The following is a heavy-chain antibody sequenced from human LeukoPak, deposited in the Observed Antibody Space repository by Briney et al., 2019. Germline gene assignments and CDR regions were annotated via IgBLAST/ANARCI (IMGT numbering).Heavy chain of an antibody. CDR3: TKPQSITMIRGVFDF. V-gene: IGHV3-15*01. J-gene: IGHJ5*01. Sequence: GGSLRLSCGASGFTFSNAWMSWVRQAPGKGLEWLGRIKSKTDGGTTDYAAPVKGRLTISRDDSKNTLYLQMNSLKTEDTAVYYCTKPQSITMIRGVFDFWGQGTLVTVSS. CDR1: GFTFSNAW. CDR2: IKSKTDGGTT. D-gene: IGHD3-10*01.